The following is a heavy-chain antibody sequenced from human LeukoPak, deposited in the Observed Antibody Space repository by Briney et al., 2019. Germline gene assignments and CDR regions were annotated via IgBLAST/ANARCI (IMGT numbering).Heavy chain of an antibody. Sequence: GGSLRLSCAASGFTFSSYGMHWVRQAPGKGLEWVAFIRYDGSNKYYADSVKGRFTISRDNSKNTLYLQMNSLRAEDTAVYYCANLRLSGWYSGAFDYWGQGTLVTVSS. D-gene: IGHD6-19*01. V-gene: IGHV3-30*02. CDR1: GFTFSSYG. CDR3: ANLRLSGWYSGAFDY. J-gene: IGHJ4*02. CDR2: IRYDGSNK.